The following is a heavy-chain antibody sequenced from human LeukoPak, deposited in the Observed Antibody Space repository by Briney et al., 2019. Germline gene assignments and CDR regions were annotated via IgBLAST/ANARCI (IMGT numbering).Heavy chain of an antibody. CDR3: ARVLDPSGSYQFDY. D-gene: IGHD1-26*01. Sequence: GGSLRLSCAASGVTFSSYWMHWFRQAPGKGLAWVSRISNDGSITTYADSVRGRFTISRDNAKNTLYLQMNSLRAEDTAVYFCARVLDPSGSYQFDYWGQGTLVTVSS. V-gene: IGHV3-74*01. CDR1: GVTFSSYW. J-gene: IGHJ4*02. CDR2: ISNDGSIT.